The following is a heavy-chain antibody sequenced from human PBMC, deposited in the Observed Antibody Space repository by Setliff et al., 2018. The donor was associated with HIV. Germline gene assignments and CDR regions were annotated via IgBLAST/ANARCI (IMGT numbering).Heavy chain of an antibody. Sequence: PSETLSLTCTVSGGSISSGGYYWSWIRQHPGKGLEWIGYIYYSGSTYYNPSLKSRVTISVDTSKNQFSLKLSSVTAADTAVYYCARDPGSSYSSNLDVWGKGTTVTVSS. CDR1: GGSISSGGYY. D-gene: IGHD6-13*01. V-gene: IGHV4-31*03. J-gene: IGHJ6*04. CDR2: IYYSGST. CDR3: ARDPGSSYSSNLDV.